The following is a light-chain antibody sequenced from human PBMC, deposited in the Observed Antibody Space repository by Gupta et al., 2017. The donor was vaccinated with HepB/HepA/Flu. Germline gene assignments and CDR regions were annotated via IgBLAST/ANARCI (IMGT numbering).Light chain of an antibody. J-gene: IGKJ1*01. Sequence: EIVMTQSPATLSVSPGDRATLSCRASQGLSNNLAWYREKPGQAPRLLIYGASTRATGIPARFSGTGSGTDFTLTIRSLQSEDFAVYYCQLYNHRPLPTFGPGTKVEIK. V-gene: IGKV3-15*01. CDR3: QLYNHRPLPT. CDR2: GAS. CDR1: QGLSNN.